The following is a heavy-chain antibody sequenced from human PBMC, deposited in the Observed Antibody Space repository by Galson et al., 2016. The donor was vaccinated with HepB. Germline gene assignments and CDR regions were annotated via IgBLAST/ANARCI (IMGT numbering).Heavy chain of an antibody. D-gene: IGHD5-12*01. CDR1: GGSPSSYY. J-gene: IGHJ4*02. CDR2: ITNSGTI. V-gene: IGHV4-34*01. Sequence: SETLSLTCDVYGGSPSSYYWSWIRQPPGKGLEWIGEITNSGTINYSPSLKSRVTISADTSKNQFSLKVSSLNAADTAKYYCERGRYGGAASWGQGTLVIVSS. CDR3: ERGRYGGAAS.